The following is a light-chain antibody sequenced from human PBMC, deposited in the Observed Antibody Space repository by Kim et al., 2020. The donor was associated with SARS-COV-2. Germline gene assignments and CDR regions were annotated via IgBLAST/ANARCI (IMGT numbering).Light chain of an antibody. J-gene: IGLJ2*01. CDR1: TSNIGNNY. CDR2: DNT. CDR3: GTWDSSLTAGV. V-gene: IGLV1-51*01. Sequence: QSVLTQPPSVSAAAGQTVTISCSGSTSNIGNNYVAWYQQLPGTAPKLLIYDNTKRPSGIPDRFSGSKSATSATLAITGLQTGDEAEYYCGTWDSSLTAGVFGGGTKLTVL.